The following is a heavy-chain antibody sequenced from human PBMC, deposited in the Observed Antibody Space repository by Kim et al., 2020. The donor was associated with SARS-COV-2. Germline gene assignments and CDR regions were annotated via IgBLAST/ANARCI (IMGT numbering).Heavy chain of an antibody. D-gene: IGHD3-3*01. V-gene: IGHV3-23*01. CDR2: ISGSGGST. J-gene: IGHJ4*02. Sequence: GGSLRLSCAASGFTFSSYAMSWVRQAPGKGLEWVSAISGSGGSTYYADSVKGRFTISRDNSKNTLYLQMNSLRAEDTAVYYCAKDVSPLKYYDFWSGSMGIDYWGQGTLVTVSS. CDR1: GFTFSSYA. CDR3: AKDVSPLKYYDFWSGSMGIDY.